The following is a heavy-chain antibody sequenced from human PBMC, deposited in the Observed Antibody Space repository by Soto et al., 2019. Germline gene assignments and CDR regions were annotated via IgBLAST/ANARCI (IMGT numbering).Heavy chain of an antibody. D-gene: IGHD6-19*01. Sequence: GASVKVSCKASGYTFTGYYMHWVRQAPGQGLEWMGGIIPIFGTANYAQKFQGRVTITADESTSTAYMELSSLRSEDTAVYYCAKEAVAGNGMDVWGQGTTVTVSS. V-gene: IGHV1-69*13. CDR2: IIPIFGTA. J-gene: IGHJ6*02. CDR1: GYTFTGYY. CDR3: AKEAVAGNGMDV.